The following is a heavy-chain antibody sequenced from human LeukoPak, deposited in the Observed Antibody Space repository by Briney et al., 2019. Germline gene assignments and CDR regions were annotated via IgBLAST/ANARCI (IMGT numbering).Heavy chain of an antibody. J-gene: IGHJ4*02. CDR3: ARGGNYYLDY. CDR1: GFTFSSAW. V-gene: IGHV3-74*01. Sequence: GGSLRLSCAVSGFTFSSAWMHWVRQAPGEGLEWVSRMNSGGTTINYADSVKGRFTISRDNAKNTLYLQMHSLTAEDTAVYFCARGGNYYLDYWGQGTLATVSS. CDR2: MNSGGTTI.